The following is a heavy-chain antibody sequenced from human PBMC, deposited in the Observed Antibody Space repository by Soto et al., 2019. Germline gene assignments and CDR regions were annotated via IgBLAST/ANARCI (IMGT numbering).Heavy chain of an antibody. V-gene: IGHV3-30-3*01. D-gene: IGHD1-20*01. J-gene: IGHJ4*02. CDR3: ARDQTGITTTGGGRIDH. CDR1: GFTFSTHA. Sequence: QVQLVESGGGVVQPGRSLRLSCAASGFTFSTHAMHWVRQAPGKGLECVAIVSFDGSNKYYADSGKGRFTISRDNSKSTLYLQMSGLTPEDTAVYYCARDQTGITTTGGGRIDHWGQGTLVTVSS. CDR2: VSFDGSNK.